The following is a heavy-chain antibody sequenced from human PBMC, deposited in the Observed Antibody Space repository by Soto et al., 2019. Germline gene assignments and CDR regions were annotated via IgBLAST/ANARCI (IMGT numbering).Heavy chain of an antibody. CDR2: IRNKTKSYTT. CDR1: GFSFSDHY. Sequence: GGSLRLSCAASGFSFSDHYMDWVRQAPGKGLEWVGRIRNKTKSYTTKYAASVRGRFTISRDDSKNSLYLQMNSLKTEDTAVYSCGRVKGSEGFSFDDCGQGTLVNVAS. V-gene: IGHV3-72*01. J-gene: IGHJ4*02. CDR3: GRVKGSEGFSFDD.